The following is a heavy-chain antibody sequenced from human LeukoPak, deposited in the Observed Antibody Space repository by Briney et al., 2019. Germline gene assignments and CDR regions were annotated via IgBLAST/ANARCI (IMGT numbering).Heavy chain of an antibody. CDR3: AKDGDGELYYFDY. V-gene: IGHV3-66*01. D-gene: IGHD3-10*01. Sequence: EGSLRLSCAASGFAFSSYWMSWVRQAPGKGLEWVSIIYSGGTTEYADSVKGRFIISRDNSKNTLYLQMNSLRAEDTAVYYCAKDGDGELYYFDYWGQGTLVTVSS. CDR2: IYSGGTT. CDR1: GFAFSSYW. J-gene: IGHJ4*02.